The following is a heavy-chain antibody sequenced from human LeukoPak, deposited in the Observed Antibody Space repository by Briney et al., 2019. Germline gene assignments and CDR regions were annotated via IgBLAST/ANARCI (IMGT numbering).Heavy chain of an antibody. D-gene: IGHD6-13*01. CDR3: AKDSSSWYVPWFDP. J-gene: IGHJ5*02. V-gene: IGHV3-23*01. Sequence: PGGSLRLSCAASGFTFSSYAMSWVRQAPGKGLEWVSAISGSGGGTYYADSVKGRFTISRDNSKNTLYLQMNSLRAEDTAVYYCAKDSSSWYVPWFDPWGQGTLVTVSS. CDR1: GFTFSSYA. CDR2: ISGSGGGT.